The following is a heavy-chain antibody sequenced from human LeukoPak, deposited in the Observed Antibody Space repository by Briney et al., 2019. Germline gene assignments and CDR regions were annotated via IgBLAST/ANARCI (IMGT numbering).Heavy chain of an antibody. Sequence: SETLSLTCTVSGGSISTYYWSWIRQPPGKGLEWIGYVYYTGSTNYNPSLKSRVTMSVDTSKNQFSLRLTSVTAADTAVYYCARTLYDSSAYPGPYDAFDIWGQGTMVTVSS. J-gene: IGHJ3*02. CDR2: VYYTGST. V-gene: IGHV4-59*12. D-gene: IGHD3-22*01. CDR3: ARTLYDSSAYPGPYDAFDI. CDR1: GGSISTYY.